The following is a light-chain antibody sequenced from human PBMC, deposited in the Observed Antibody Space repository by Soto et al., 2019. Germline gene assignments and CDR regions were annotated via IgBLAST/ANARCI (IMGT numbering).Light chain of an antibody. Sequence: MVMAQSPSTLSVSPGERATLSCRASQSVSGDLAWYHHKPGQAPRLLIYDASTRALDTPARFAGSGAGTEFTLTISSLQSEDFAVYFCQQYNNWPITFGQGTRLEIK. J-gene: IGKJ5*01. CDR2: DAS. CDR1: QSVSGD. V-gene: IGKV3-15*01. CDR3: QQYNNWPIT.